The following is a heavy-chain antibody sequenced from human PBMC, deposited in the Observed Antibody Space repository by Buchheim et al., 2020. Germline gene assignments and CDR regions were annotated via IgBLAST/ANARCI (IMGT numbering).Heavy chain of an antibody. CDR1: GGSFSGYY. V-gene: IGHV4-34*01. J-gene: IGHJ6*02. CDR2: INHSGST. D-gene: IGHD3-10*01. CDR3: ARPSGYYYYGMDV. Sequence: QVQLQQWGAGLLKPSETLSLTCAVYGGSFSGYYWSWIRQPPGKGLEWIGEINHSGSTNYNPSLKSRVTISVDTSKNQLSLQLSSVTAADTAVYYCARPSGYYYYGMDVWGQGTT.